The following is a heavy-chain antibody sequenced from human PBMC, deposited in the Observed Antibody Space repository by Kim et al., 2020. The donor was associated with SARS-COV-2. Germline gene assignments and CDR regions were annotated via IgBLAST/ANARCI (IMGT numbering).Heavy chain of an antibody. CDR1: GYTFTSYG. V-gene: IGHV1-18*04. J-gene: IGHJ5*02. D-gene: IGHD2-2*01. Sequence: ASVKVSCKASGYTFTSYGISWVRQAPGQGLEWMGWISAYNGNTNYAQKLQGRVTLTTHTSTSTAYMELMSLRSDDTAGYYCPSDAGARSTRWDNWFDPWVQGTLVTVSS. CDR2: ISAYNGNT. CDR3: PSDAGARSTRWDNWFDP.